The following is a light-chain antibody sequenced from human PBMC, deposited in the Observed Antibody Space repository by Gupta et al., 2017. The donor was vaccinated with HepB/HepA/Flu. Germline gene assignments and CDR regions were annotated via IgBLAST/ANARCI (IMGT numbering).Light chain of an antibody. J-gene: IGKJ4*01. CDR3: QQFNSYSLT. Sequence: DIQMTQSPSTLSASVGDRVTLTFRASQSIGISLAWYQQKPGKASNLLIYKASSLQRGVPSRFSGIGSGTEFTLTISSLQPDDFATYYCQQFNSYSLTVGGGTKVEI. CDR2: KAS. V-gene: IGKV1-5*03. CDR1: QSIGIS.